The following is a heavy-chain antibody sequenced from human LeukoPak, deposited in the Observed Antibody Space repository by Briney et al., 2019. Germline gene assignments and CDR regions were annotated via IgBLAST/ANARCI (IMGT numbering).Heavy chain of an antibody. CDR3: AREMGRSYYYYGMDV. CDR1: GFTFSSYG. Sequence: PGGSLRLSCEASGFTFSSYGMHWVRQAPGKGLEWVAVIGYDGNNKYQADSVKGRFTISRDNTKNTLYLQMNSLRAEDTAVYYCAREMGRSYYYYGMDVWGQGTTVTVSS. J-gene: IGHJ6*02. D-gene: IGHD3-16*01. CDR2: IGYDGNNK. V-gene: IGHV3-33*01.